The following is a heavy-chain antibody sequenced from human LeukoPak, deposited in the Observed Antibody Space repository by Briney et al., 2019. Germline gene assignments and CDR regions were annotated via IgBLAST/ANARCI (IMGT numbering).Heavy chain of an antibody. Sequence: GGSLRLSCTSSGFSFNTYGLNWVRQAPGKGLEWVSSISSGGSYIAYADSVKGRFTISRDNAKASLYLQMNSLRGEDTAEYYCAKRGSVGTLGHFDYWGQGTLVTVSS. CDR2: ISSGGSYI. J-gene: IGHJ4*02. CDR1: GFSFNTYG. D-gene: IGHD6-13*01. V-gene: IGHV3-21*01. CDR3: AKRGSVGTLGHFDY.